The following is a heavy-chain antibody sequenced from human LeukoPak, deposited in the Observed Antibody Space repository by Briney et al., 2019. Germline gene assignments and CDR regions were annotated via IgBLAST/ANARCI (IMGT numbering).Heavy chain of an antibody. D-gene: IGHD2-15*01. J-gene: IGHJ3*02. Sequence: PGGSLRLSCAASGFTFSSYWMSWVRQAPGKGLEWVSAISGSGGSTYYADSVKGRFTISRDNSKNTLYLQMNSLRAEDTAVYYCAKAGYCSGGSCYFGAFDIWGQGTMVTVSS. V-gene: IGHV3-23*01. CDR1: GFTFSSYW. CDR3: AKAGYCSGGSCYFGAFDI. CDR2: ISGSGGST.